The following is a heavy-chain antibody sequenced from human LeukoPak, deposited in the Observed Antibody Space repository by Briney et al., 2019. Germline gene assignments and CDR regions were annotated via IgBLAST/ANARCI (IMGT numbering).Heavy chain of an antibody. CDR2: ISWNSGSI. V-gene: IGHV3-9*01. J-gene: IGHJ4*02. CDR1: GFTFSSYS. CDR3: AKDNSAVRGVITN. D-gene: IGHD3-10*01. Sequence: GGSLRLSCAASGFTFSSYSMNWVRQAPGKGLEWVSGISWNSGSIGYADSVKGRFTISRDNAKNSLYLQMNSLRAEDTALYYCAKDNSAVRGVITNWGQGTLVTVSS.